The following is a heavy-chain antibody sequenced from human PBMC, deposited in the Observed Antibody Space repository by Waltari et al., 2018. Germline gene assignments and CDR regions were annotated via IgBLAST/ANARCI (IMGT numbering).Heavy chain of an antibody. J-gene: IGHJ5*02. CDR3: ASDGSHYAS. CDR2: TIPIFGTA. Sequence: QVQLVQSGAEVKKPGSSVKVSCKASGGTLSRYASSWGRQAPGQGREWMGGTIPIFGTATYAQKFQGRVTITASESTSPAYMELSSLRSEYTAVSSCASDGSHYASCGQGTLVTVSS. D-gene: IGHD5-12*01. V-gene: IGHV1-69*13. CDR1: GGTLSRYA.